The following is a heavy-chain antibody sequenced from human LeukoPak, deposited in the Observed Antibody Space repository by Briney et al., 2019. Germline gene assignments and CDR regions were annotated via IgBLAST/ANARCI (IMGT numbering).Heavy chain of an antibody. D-gene: IGHD6-19*01. Sequence: PSETLSLTCTVSGGSISSYYWSWIRQPPGKGLEWIGYIYYSGSTNYNPSLKSRVTISVDTSKNQFSLKLSSVTAADTAVYYCAVTDPGIAVAGYFDYWGQGTLVTVSS. V-gene: IGHV4-59*01. CDR1: GGSISSYY. J-gene: IGHJ4*02. CDR2: IYYSGST. CDR3: AVTDPGIAVAGYFDY.